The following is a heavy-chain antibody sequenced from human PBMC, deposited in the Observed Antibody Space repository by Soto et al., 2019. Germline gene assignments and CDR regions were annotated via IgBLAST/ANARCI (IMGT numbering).Heavy chain of an antibody. J-gene: IGHJ5*02. D-gene: IGHD2-2*02. Sequence: PSETLSLTCTVSGASISGFYWSWIRKSAGKGLEWIGRIYATGSTNYNPSLKSRVTISVDTSKNQFSLKLSSVTAADTAVYYCARSIGYCSSTSCYTGGWFDPWGQGTLVTVSS. V-gene: IGHV4-4*07. CDR2: IYATGST. CDR1: GASISGFY. CDR3: ARSIGYCSSTSCYTGGWFDP.